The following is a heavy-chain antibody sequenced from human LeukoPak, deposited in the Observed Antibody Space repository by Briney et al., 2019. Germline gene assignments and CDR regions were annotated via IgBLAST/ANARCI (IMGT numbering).Heavy chain of an antibody. CDR2: INAGNGNT. V-gene: IGHV1-3*01. Sequence: ASVKVSCMASGYTFTSYAMHWVRQAPGQRLEWMGWINAGNGNTKYSQKFQGRVTITRDTSASTAYMELSSLRSEDTAVYYCARDLPSGDYGSPRFDPWGQGTLVTVSS. J-gene: IGHJ5*02. CDR3: ARDLPSGDYGSPRFDP. D-gene: IGHD4-17*01. CDR1: GYTFTSYA.